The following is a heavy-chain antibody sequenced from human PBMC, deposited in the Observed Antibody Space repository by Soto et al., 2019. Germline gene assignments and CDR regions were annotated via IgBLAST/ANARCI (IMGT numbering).Heavy chain of an antibody. J-gene: IGHJ6*02. Sequence: SETLSLTCTVSGGSISSGDYYWSWIRQPPGKGLEWIGYIYYSGSTYYNPSLKSRVTISVDTSKNQFSLKLSSVTAADTAVYYCARDSPPYRSSGYSISPQYYYYYYGMDVWGQGTTVTVSS. D-gene: IGHD3-22*01. V-gene: IGHV4-30-4*01. CDR3: ARDSPPYRSSGYSISPQYYYYYYGMDV. CDR2: IYYSGST. CDR1: GGSISSGDYY.